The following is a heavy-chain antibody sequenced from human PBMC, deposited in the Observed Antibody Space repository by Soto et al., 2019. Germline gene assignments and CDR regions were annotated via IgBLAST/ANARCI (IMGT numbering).Heavy chain of an antibody. Sequence: GGSLRLSCAASGFTFSSYWMHWVRQAPGKGLVWVSRINSDGSSTSYADSVKGRFTISRDNAKNTLYLQMNSLRAEDTAVYYCARDNTYCSGGSCYSDWFDPWGQGTLVTVSS. V-gene: IGHV3-74*01. CDR1: GFTFSSYW. J-gene: IGHJ5*02. CDR2: INSDGSST. CDR3: ARDNTYCSGGSCYSDWFDP. D-gene: IGHD2-15*01.